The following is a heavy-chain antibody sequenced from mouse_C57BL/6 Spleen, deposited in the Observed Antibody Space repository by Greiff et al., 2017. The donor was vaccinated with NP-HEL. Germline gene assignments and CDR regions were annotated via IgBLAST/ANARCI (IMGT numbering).Heavy chain of an antibody. CDR1: GYTFTSYW. CDR3: ARSEDGSRPWYFDV. Sequence: QVQLQQSGAELVRPGSSVKLSCKASGYTFTSYWMDWVKQRPGQGLEWIGNIYPSDSETHYNQKFKDKATLTVDKSSSTAYMQLSSLTSEDSAVYYCARSEDGSRPWYFDVWGTGTTVTVSS. CDR2: IYPSDSET. J-gene: IGHJ1*03. D-gene: IGHD1-1*01. V-gene: IGHV1-61*01.